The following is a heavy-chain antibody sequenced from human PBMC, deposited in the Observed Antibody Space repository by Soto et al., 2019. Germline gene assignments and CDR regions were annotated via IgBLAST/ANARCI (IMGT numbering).Heavy chain of an antibody. CDR1: GFTFSSYW. Sequence: GGSLRLSCAASGFTFSSYWMHWLRQAPGKGLMWVSHINSDGSSTSYADSVKGRFTISRDNAKNTVYLQMNSLRAEDTAVYYCARDDYGSGGGGGYYFYGMDVWGQGTTVTVSS. D-gene: IGHD3-10*01. V-gene: IGHV3-74*01. CDR3: ARDDYGSGGGGGYYFYGMDV. J-gene: IGHJ6*02. CDR2: INSDGSST.